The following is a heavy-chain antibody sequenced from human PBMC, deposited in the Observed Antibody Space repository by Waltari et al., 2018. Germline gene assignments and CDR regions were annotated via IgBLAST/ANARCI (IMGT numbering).Heavy chain of an antibody. Sequence: QVQLQESGPGLVKPSETLSLNCAVSGYSISSGYYWGWIRQPPGKGLEWIGSMSQSGSTDYKSSLKSRVTISVDTSKKQFSLKLSSVTAADTAVYYCAGRRGYSYGSDAFDIWGQGTMVTVSS. J-gene: IGHJ3*02. CDR1: GYSISSGYY. CDR2: MSQSGST. D-gene: IGHD5-18*01. V-gene: IGHV4-38-2*01. CDR3: AGRRGYSYGSDAFDI.